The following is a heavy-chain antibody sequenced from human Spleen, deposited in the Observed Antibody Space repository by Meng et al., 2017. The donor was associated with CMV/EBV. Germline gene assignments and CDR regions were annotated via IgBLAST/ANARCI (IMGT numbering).Heavy chain of an antibody. CDR3: ARDNLGGDYYYYGMDV. CDR2: INSDGIST. CDR1: GFTFSSYW. V-gene: IGHV3-74*01. Sequence: GESLKISCAASGFTFSSYWMHWVRQAPGKGLVWVSRINSDGISTSYADSVKGRFTISRDNAKNTLYLQMNSLRADDTAVYYCARDNLGGDYYYYGMDVWGQGTAVTVSS. J-gene: IGHJ6*02.